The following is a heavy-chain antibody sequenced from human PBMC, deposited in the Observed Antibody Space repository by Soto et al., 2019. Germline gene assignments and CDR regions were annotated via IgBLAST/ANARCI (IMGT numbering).Heavy chain of an antibody. CDR2: ISAYNGNT. V-gene: IGHV1-18*04. CDR3: ARYYYDSSGYYSEDY. Sequence: ASVKVSCKASGYTFTSYGISWVRQAPGQGFEWMGWISAYNGNTNYAQKLQGRVTMTTDTSTSTAYMELRSMRSDDTAVYYCARYYYDSSGYYSEDYWGQGTLVTVSS. CDR1: GYTFTSYG. J-gene: IGHJ4*02. D-gene: IGHD3-22*01.